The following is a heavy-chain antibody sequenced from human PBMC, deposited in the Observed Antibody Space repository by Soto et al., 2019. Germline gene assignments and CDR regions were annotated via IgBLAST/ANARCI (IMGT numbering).Heavy chain of an antibody. CDR3: ARENRVRGVIARKVGWFDT. Sequence: VASVQVSCKASGYTFTSYGISWVRQAPGQGLEWMGWISAYNGNTNYAQKLQGRVTMTTDTSTSTAYMELRSLRSDDTAVYYCARENRVRGVIARKVGWFDTWGQGTLVTVAS. CDR1: GYTFTSYG. CDR2: ISAYNGNT. V-gene: IGHV1-18*01. J-gene: IGHJ5*02. D-gene: IGHD3-10*01.